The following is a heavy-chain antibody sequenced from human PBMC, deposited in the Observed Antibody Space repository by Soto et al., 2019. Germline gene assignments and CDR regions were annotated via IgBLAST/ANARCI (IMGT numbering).Heavy chain of an antibody. V-gene: IGHV4-59*01. CDR2: IYYSGST. Sequence: QVQLQESGPGLVKPSETLSLTCTVSGGSISSYYWSWIRQPPGKGLEWIGYIYYSGSTNYNPSLKSRVTIPVDTSTNQFSLKLSSVTAADTAVYYCARASDYGDLDAFDIWGQGTMVTVSS. D-gene: IGHD4-17*01. J-gene: IGHJ3*02. CDR1: GGSISSYY. CDR3: ARASDYGDLDAFDI.